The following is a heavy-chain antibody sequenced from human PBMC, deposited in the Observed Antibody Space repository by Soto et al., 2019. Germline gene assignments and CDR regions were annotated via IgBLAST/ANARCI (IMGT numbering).Heavy chain of an antibody. CDR2: TSDSGGST. CDR3: AKSRASSISCKYGLDV. V-gene: IGHV3-23*01. CDR1: GFTFSSYA. D-gene: IGHD2-2*01. J-gene: IGHJ6*02. Sequence: GSLRLSCAASGFTFSSYAISWVRQAPGKGLEWFSDTSDSGGSTYYADSVKGRFTISRDNSKSTLHLQMNSLRAEDTAVYYCAKSRASSISCKYGLDVWGQGTTVTVYS.